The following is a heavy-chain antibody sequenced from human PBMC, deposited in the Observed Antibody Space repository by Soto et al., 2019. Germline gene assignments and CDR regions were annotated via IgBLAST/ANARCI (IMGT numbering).Heavy chain of an antibody. CDR3: ARVPIAAAGNWFDP. CDR2: INAGNGNT. Sequence: QVQLVQSGAEVKKPGASVKVSCKASGYTFTSYAMHWVRQAPGQRLEWMGWINAGNGNTKYSQKFQGRVTITRDTSASTAYMELSSLRSDDTAVYYCARVPIAAAGNWFDPWGQGTLVTVSS. D-gene: IGHD6-13*01. J-gene: IGHJ5*02. V-gene: IGHV1-3*01. CDR1: GYTFTSYA.